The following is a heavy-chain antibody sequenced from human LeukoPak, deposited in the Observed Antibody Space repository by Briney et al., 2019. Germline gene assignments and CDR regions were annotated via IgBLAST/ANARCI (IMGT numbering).Heavy chain of an antibody. CDR1: GYTFTDPY. CDR3: VRSPIGASAY. Sequence: GAPVKVSCKPSGYTFTDPYIHWVRQAPGVGLQWMGWISPNNGDTKYAEDFQDRVTMTRDTSISTAYMELTGLTPDDTAVYYRVRSPIGASAYWGRGTLVTVSS. J-gene: IGHJ4*02. V-gene: IGHV1-2*02. CDR2: ISPNNGDT. D-gene: IGHD3-10*01.